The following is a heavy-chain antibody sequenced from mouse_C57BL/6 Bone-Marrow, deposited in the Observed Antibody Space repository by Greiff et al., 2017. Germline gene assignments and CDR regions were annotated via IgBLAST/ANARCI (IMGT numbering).Heavy chain of an antibody. CDR2: IYPGSGST. D-gene: IGHD2-1*01. J-gene: IGHJ2*01. CDR1: GYTFTSYW. Sequence: VQLQQPGAELVKPGASVKMSCKASGYTFTSYWITWVKQRPGQGLEWIGDIYPGSGSTNYNEKFKSKATLTVDTSSSTAYMQLSSLTSEDSAVYYCARDYYGNCYFDYWGQGTTLTVSS. CDR3: ARDYYGNCYFDY. V-gene: IGHV1-55*01.